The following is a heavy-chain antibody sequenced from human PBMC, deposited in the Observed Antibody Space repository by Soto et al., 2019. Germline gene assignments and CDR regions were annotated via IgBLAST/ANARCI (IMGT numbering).Heavy chain of an antibody. CDR3: ARQFDYDSSGYYYAY. CDR1: GGTFSRNT. V-gene: IGHV1-69*01. CDR2: ITPIFGTA. D-gene: IGHD3-22*01. Sequence: QVQLVQSGAEVKKPGSSVKVSCKASGGTFSRNTISWVRQAPGQGLEWMGGITPIFGTANYAQKFPGRVTITADESTSTAYMELSRLKSEDTAVYYCARQFDYDSSGYYYAYWGQGTLVTVSS. J-gene: IGHJ4*02.